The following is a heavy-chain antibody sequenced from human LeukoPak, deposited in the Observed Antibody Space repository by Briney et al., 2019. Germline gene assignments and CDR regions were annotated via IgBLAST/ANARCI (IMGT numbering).Heavy chain of an antibody. V-gene: IGHV3-23*01. CDR3: AKDQDSGIAVAGSGPGY. CDR1: GFTFSSYA. Sequence: GGSLRLSCAASGFTFSSYAMSWVRQAPGKGLEWASAISGSGGSTYYADSVKGRFTISRDNSKNTLYLQMNSLRAEDTAVYYCAKDQDSGIAVAGSGPGYWGQGTLVTVSS. D-gene: IGHD6-19*01. J-gene: IGHJ4*02. CDR2: ISGSGGST.